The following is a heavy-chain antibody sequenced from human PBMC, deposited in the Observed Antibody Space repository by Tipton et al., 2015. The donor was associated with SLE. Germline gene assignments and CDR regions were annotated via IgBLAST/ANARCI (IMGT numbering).Heavy chain of an antibody. D-gene: IGHD5-18*01. Sequence: TLSLTCTVSGYSISSDYYWGWIRQPPGKGLEWMGSVYHSGSTYYNPSLKSRFTISVDTSKNQFSRKLNSVTAADTAVYYCARGGIQLWNWFDPWGQGTLVTVSS. CDR2: VYHSGST. J-gene: IGHJ5*02. CDR3: ARGGIQLWNWFDP. CDR1: GYSISSDYY. V-gene: IGHV4-38-2*02.